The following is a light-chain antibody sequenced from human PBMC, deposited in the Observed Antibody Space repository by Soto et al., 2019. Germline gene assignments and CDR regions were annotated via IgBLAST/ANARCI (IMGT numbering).Light chain of an antibody. V-gene: IGKV1-39*01. CDR2: AAS. J-gene: IGKJ2*01. CDR3: QQSYSTPHP. Sequence: DFQMTQSPSSLSASVGDRVTITCRASQSISSYLNWYQQKPGKAPKLLIYAASSLQSGVPSRFSGSGSGTDFTLTISSLQPEDFATYYCQQSYSTPHPFGQGTKLEIK. CDR1: QSISSY.